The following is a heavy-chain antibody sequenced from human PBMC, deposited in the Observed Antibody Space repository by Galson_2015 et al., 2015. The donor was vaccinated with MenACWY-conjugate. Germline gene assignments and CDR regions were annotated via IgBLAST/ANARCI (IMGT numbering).Heavy chain of an antibody. Sequence: QSGAEVKKPGESLRISCKGSGYSFTSYWISWVRQMPGKGLEWMGRIDPSDSYTNYSPSFQGHVTISADKSISTAYLQWSSLKASDTAMYYCAIRGPYDILTGYPFDIWGQGTMVTVSS. CDR3: AIRGPYDILTGYPFDI. V-gene: IGHV5-10-1*01. CDR1: GYSFTSYW. J-gene: IGHJ3*02. CDR2: IDPSDSYT. D-gene: IGHD3-9*01.